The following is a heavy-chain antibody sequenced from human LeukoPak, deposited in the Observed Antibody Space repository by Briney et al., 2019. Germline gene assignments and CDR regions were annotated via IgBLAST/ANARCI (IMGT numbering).Heavy chain of an antibody. D-gene: IGHD6-19*01. CDR1: GYTFTGYY. V-gene: IGHV1-2*02. Sequence: ASVKVSCTASGYTFTGYYMHWVRQAPGQGLEWMGWINPNSGGTNYAQKFQGRVTMTRDTSISTAYMELSRLRSDDTAVYYCARGWSSGWYRNDYWGQGTLVTVSS. J-gene: IGHJ4*02. CDR3: ARGWSSGWYRNDY. CDR2: INPNSGGT.